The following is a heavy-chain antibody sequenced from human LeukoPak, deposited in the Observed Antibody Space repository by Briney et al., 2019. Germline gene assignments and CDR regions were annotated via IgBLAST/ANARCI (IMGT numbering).Heavy chain of an antibody. CDR3: ARRTVTTVDY. Sequence: GESLKISCKGSGYSFTSYWIGWVGQVPGKGLEWMGIIYPGDSDTRYSPSFQGQVTISADKSISTASLQWSSLKASDTAMYYCARRTVTTVDYWGQGTLVTVSS. D-gene: IGHD4-11*01. V-gene: IGHV5-51*01. J-gene: IGHJ4*02. CDR1: GYSFTSYW. CDR2: IYPGDSDT.